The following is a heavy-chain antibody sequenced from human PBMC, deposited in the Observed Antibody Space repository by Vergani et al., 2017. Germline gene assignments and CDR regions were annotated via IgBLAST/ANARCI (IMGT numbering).Heavy chain of an antibody. CDR1: GFTFDDYG. CDR2: LSASDRRT. CDR3: VKDNDYDADGPFDL. V-gene: IGHV3-20*04. Sequence: EVQLVESGGGVVRPGGSLRLSCAASGFTFDDYGMSWVRQAPGKGLEWVSTLSASDRRTHYADSVKGRFTISRDNAKKAVFLQMNNLRHEDTALYFCVKDNDYDADGPFDLWGRGTLVTVSS. D-gene: IGHD3-16*01. J-gene: IGHJ2*01.